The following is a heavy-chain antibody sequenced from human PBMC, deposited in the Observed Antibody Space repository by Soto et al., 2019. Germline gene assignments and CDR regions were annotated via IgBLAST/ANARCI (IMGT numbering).Heavy chain of an antibody. D-gene: IGHD3-3*01. CDR1: GTSITTDDW. CDR3: ARRVLRFLEWSPPDV. J-gene: IGHJ6*04. Sequence: SETLSLTCKVSGTSITTDDWWTWVRQPPGKGLEWIGEIHHRGNPSYNPSLRSRVTISVDTSKNQFSLKLSSVTAADTAVYYCARRVLRFLEWSPPDVWGKGTTVTVSS. V-gene: IGHV4-4*02. CDR2: IHHRGNP.